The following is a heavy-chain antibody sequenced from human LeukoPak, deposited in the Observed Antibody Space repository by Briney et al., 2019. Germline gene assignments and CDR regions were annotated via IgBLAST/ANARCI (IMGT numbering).Heavy chain of an antibody. D-gene: IGHD3-22*01. J-gene: IGHJ4*02. CDR3: AKGAMIVVVIYYIDY. V-gene: IGHV4-39*07. CDR2: SGTT. CDR1: GRSISSSPYY. Sequence: PSETLSLTCTVSGRSISSSPYYWGWIRQPPGKGLEWIGSSGTTHYSPSLESRVTISVDTSKNQFSPTLASVTAADTAVYYCAKGAMIVVVIYYIDYWGQGTLVTVSS.